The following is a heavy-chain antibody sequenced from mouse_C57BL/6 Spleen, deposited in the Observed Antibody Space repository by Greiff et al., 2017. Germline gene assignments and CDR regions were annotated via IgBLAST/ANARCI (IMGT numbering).Heavy chain of an antibody. V-gene: IGHV1-19*01. J-gene: IGHJ4*01. D-gene: IGHD2-3*01. CDR1: GYTFTDYY. Sequence: EVQLQESGPVLVKPGASVKMSCKASGYTFTDYYMNWVKQSHGKSLEWIGVINPYNGGTSYNQKFKGKATLTVDKSSSTAYMELNSLTSEDSAVYYCARRGFDGYYGAMDYWGQGTSVTVSS. CDR3: ARRGFDGYYGAMDY. CDR2: INPYNGGT.